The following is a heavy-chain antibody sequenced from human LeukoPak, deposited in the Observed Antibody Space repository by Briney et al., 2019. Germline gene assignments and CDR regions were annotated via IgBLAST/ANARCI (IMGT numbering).Heavy chain of an antibody. D-gene: IGHD2-2*02. Sequence: ASVKVSCQASGYTFTSYGFSWVRQAPGQGLEWMGWISAYNGKTNYAQKLQGRVTMTTDASTTTAYMELRSLRSDDTAVFYCVRDGHRLYDYYYYYMGICGKGTTVTVSS. CDR2: ISAYNGKT. J-gene: IGHJ6*03. CDR3: VRDGHRLYDYYYYYMGI. CDR1: GYTFTSYG. V-gene: IGHV1-18*01.